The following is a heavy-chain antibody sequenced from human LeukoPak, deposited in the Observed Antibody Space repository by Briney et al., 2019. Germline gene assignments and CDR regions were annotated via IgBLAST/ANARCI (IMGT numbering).Heavy chain of an antibody. CDR1: GFTFGTYA. Sequence: GGSLRLSCVASGFTFGTYAMSWVRQAPGKGLEWVSAISGSGASTYYADSVEGRFSISRDNSKSTLFLQMNSLRAEDTAVYYCAKASRYSGSFPPDYWGQGTLVTVSS. J-gene: IGHJ4*02. CDR2: ISGSGAST. V-gene: IGHV3-23*01. CDR3: AKASRYSGSFPPDY. D-gene: IGHD1-26*01.